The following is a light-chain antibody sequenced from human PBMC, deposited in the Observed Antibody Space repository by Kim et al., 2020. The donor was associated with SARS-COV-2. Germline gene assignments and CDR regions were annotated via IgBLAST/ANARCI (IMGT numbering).Light chain of an antibody. CDR2: GKN. J-gene: IGLJ2*01. Sequence: VALGQTVRITCQGDSLRSYYATWDQQKSGQAPILVIYGKNNRPSGIPDRFSGSSSGNTASLTITGTQAGDEADYYCNSRDSNDNVVFGGGTQLTVL. V-gene: IGLV3-19*01. CDR3: NSRDSNDNVV. CDR1: SLRSYY.